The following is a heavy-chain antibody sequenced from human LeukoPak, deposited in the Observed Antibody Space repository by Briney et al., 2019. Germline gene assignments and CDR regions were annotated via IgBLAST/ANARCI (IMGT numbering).Heavy chain of an antibody. Sequence: GGSLRLSCAASGFTFSSYAMHWVRQAPGKGLEWVAVISYDGSNKHYADSVKDRFTVSRDNSKNTLYLQMNSLRAEDTAVYYCAKDLERHIVVVTASAVDYWGQGTLVTVSS. CDR1: GFTFSSYA. CDR3: AKDLERHIVVVTASAVDY. V-gene: IGHV3-30*04. D-gene: IGHD2-21*02. CDR2: ISYDGSNK. J-gene: IGHJ4*02.